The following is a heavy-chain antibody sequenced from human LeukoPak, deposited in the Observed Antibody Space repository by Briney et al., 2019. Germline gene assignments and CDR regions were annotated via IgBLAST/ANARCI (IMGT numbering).Heavy chain of an antibody. J-gene: IGHJ4*02. Sequence: PGGSLRLSCTVSGFTFGDYAINWVRQTPGKGPEYVSTISGSGNGFSIYYADSVKGRFTISRDDSKSILYLQMNGLRSEDTAVYYCVKDFGRVRGTPDSWGQGTLVTVSS. D-gene: IGHD3-16*01. CDR2: ISGSGNGFSI. V-gene: IGHV3-64D*06. CDR1: GFTFGDYA. CDR3: VKDFGRVRGTPDS.